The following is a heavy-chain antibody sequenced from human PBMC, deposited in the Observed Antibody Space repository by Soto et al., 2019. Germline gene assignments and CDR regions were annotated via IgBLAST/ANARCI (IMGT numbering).Heavy chain of an antibody. CDR1: GFTFSSYS. CDR2: ISSSSSYI. Sequence: VQLGESGGGLVKPGGSLRLSCAASGFTFSSYSMNWVRQAPGKGLEWVSSISSSSSYIYYADSVKGRFTISRDNAKNSLYLQMNSLRAEDTAVYYCARVHCSGGSCQYYFDYWGQGTLVTVSS. V-gene: IGHV3-21*01. J-gene: IGHJ4*02. D-gene: IGHD2-15*01. CDR3: ARVHCSGGSCQYYFDY.